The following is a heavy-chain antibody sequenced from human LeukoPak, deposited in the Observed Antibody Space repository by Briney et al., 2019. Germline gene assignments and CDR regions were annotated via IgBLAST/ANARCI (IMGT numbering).Heavy chain of an antibody. Sequence: QPGGSLRLSCAASGFTFSSYEMNWVRQAPGKGLEWVSYISSSGSTIYYADSVKGGFTISRDNAKNSLYLQMNSLRAEDTAVYYCARGLSSDYDFWSGPNYWGQGTLVTVSS. J-gene: IGHJ4*02. CDR2: ISSSGSTI. CDR1: GFTFSSYE. V-gene: IGHV3-48*03. D-gene: IGHD3-3*01. CDR3: ARGLSSDYDFWSGPNY.